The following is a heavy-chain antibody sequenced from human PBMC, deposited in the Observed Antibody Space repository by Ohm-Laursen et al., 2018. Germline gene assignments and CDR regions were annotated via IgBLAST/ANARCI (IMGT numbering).Heavy chain of an antibody. J-gene: IGHJ4*02. CDR1: GSTFSTHE. D-gene: IGHD6-13*01. V-gene: IGHV3-48*03. CDR2: ISSSGSST. CDR3: ASDAIAAAGSEY. Sequence: SLRLSCSASGSTFSTHEMNWVRQAPGKGLEWVSYISSSGSSTYYGDSVKGRFTISRDNAKNSLYLQMNSLRAEDTAIYYCASDAIAAAGSEYWGQGTLVTVSS.